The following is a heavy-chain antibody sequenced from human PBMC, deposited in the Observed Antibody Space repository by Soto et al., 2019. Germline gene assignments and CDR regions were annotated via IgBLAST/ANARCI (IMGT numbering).Heavy chain of an antibody. CDR2: ISTSGGDT. CDR1: GFTFRNYA. Sequence: EVQLLESGGGLVQPGGSLRLSCAASGFTFRNYAMSWVRQAPGKGLEWVSAISTSGGDTYYADSVNGRFTISRDNSKNTLYLQMNSLTAEDTAVYHCARQLGYCSDGTCYFDYWGQGTEVTVSS. CDR3: ARQLGYCSDGTCYFDY. D-gene: IGHD2-15*01. V-gene: IGHV3-23*01. J-gene: IGHJ4*02.